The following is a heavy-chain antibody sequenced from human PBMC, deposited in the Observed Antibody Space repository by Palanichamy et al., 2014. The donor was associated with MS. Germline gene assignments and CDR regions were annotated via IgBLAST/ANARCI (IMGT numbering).Heavy chain of an antibody. V-gene: IGHV3-30-3*01. Sequence: QVRLVESGGGVVQPGRSLRLSCAASGFIFNNYALHWVRQVPGKGLEWVAFISYDGTNKYSADSVKGRFTISRGNSKNTLYLQMNSLRTEDTAVYYCARDEFSSGSDNFDYWGQGTLVTVSS. CDR2: ISYDGTNK. J-gene: IGHJ4*02. CDR3: ARDEFSSGSDNFDY. CDR1: GFIFNNYA. D-gene: IGHD6-25*01.